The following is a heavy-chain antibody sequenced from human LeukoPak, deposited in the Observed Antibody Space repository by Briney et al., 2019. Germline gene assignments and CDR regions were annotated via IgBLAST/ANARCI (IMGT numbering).Heavy chain of an antibody. J-gene: IGHJ5*02. CDR1: GGSISSYY. CDR2: IYYSGST. V-gene: IGHV4-59*01. Sequence: SETLSLTCTVSGGSISSYYWSWIRQPPGKGLEWIGYIYYSGSTNYNPSLKSRVTISVDTSKNQFSLKLSSVTAADTAVYYCARDSGYSYGYGFDPWGQGTLVTVSS. CDR3: ARDSGYSYGYGFDP. D-gene: IGHD5-18*01.